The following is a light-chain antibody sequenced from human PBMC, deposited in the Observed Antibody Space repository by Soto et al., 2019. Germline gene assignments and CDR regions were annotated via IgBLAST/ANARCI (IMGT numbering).Light chain of an antibody. CDR3: QQCFSIPPT. CDR2: AAS. CDR1: QNIDTY. Sequence: DIQMTQSPPALSASVGDRVTITFRASQNIDTYLNWYHQKPGKAPKLLIYAASNLQRGVSSRFSGSGSGTDFTLTIDSLQPDDFAIYYCQQCFSIPPTFGHGTKVDI. J-gene: IGKJ1*01. V-gene: IGKV1-39*01.